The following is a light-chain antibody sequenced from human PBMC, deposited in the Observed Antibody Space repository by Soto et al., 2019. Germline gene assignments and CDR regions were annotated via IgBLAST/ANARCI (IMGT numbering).Light chain of an antibody. CDR2: AAS. J-gene: IGKJ1*01. V-gene: IGKV1-39*01. CDR3: QQSYSIPWT. CDR1: QSISSY. Sequence: DIQMTQSPSSLSAAVGDLFAITCRASQSISSYLNWYQQKPGKAPKVLIYAASSLQSGIPSRFSGSGSGTDFTLTISSLQPEDFATYYCQQSYSIPWTFGQGTKVDIK.